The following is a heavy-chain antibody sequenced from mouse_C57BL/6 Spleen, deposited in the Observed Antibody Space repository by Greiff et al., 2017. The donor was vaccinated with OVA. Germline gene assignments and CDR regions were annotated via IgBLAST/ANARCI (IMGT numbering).Heavy chain of an antibody. CDR3: ARGYGNSPAWFAY. CDR1: GFTFSDYY. CDR2: ISNGGGST. V-gene: IGHV5-12*01. Sequence: EVKLVESGGGLVQPGGSLKLSCAASGFTFSDYYMYWVRQTPEKRLEWVAYISNGGGSTYYPDTIKGRFTISRDNAKNTLYLQMSRLKSEDTAMYYWARGYGNSPAWFAYWGQGTLVTVSA. D-gene: IGHD2-10*02. J-gene: IGHJ3*01.